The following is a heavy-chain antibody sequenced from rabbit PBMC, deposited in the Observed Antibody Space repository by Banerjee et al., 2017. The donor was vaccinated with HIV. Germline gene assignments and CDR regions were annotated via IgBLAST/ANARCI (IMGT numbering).Heavy chain of an antibody. Sequence: QEQLEESGGDLVKPEGSLTLTCKASGFDFSSNAMCWVRQAPGKGLELIACIYSSSGNTVYASWAKGPFTISKTSSTTVTLQMTSLTAADTATYFCARDLAGVIGWNFDLWGPGTLVTVS. CDR3: ARDLAGVIGWNFDL. D-gene: IGHD4-1*01. J-gene: IGHJ4*01. CDR2: IYSSSGNT. CDR1: GFDFSSNA. V-gene: IGHV1S45*01.